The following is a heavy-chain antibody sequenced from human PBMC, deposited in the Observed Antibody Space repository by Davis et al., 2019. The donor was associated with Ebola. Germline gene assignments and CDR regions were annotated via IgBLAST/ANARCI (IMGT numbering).Heavy chain of an antibody. V-gene: IGHV3-64*01. CDR2: ISSNGGST. D-gene: IGHD6-13*01. CDR3: ARAIAAEAGWFDP. J-gene: IGHJ5*02. CDR1: GFTFSSYA. Sequence: GESLKISCAASGFTFSSYAMHWVRQAPGKGLEYVSAISSNGGSTYYANSVKGRFTISRDNSKNTLYLQMGSLRAEDMAVYYCARAIAAEAGWFDPWGQGTLVTVSS.